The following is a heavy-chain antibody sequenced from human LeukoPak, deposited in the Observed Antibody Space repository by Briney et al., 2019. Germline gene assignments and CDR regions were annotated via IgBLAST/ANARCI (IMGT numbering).Heavy chain of an antibody. Sequence: ASVTVSCKASGYTFTSYYMHWVRQAPGQGLEWMGIINPSGGSTSYAQKFQGRVTMTRDTSTSTVYMELSSLRSEDTAVYYCARDQGGYSSGWYYFDYWGQGTLVTVSS. J-gene: IGHJ4*02. D-gene: IGHD6-19*01. V-gene: IGHV1-46*01. CDR3: ARDQGGYSSGWYYFDY. CDR2: INPSGGST. CDR1: GYTFTSYY.